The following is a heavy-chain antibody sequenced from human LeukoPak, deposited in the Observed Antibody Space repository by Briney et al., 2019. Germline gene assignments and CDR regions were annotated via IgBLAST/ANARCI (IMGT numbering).Heavy chain of an antibody. CDR1: GFTFSNSA. V-gene: IGHV3-23*01. J-gene: IGHJ4*02. CDR2: VSDSGGST. CDR3: AREKEETYYFDY. Sequence: GGSLTLSCAASGFTFSNSAINWVRQAPGKGLEWVSFVSDSGGSTYYADSVKGRFTISRDNSKNTLYLQMNSLRAEDTAVYYCAREKEETYYFDYWGQGTLVTVSS.